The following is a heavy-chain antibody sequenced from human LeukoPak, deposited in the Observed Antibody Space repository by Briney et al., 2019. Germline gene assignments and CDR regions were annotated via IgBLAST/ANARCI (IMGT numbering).Heavy chain of an antibody. V-gene: IGHV1-2*02. CDR2: INPNSGGT. CDR3: ARDQGDIVVGTFDP. D-gene: IGHD2-2*01. CDR1: GYTFTGYY. J-gene: IGHJ5*02. Sequence: GASVKVSCKASGYTFTGYYMHWVRQAPGQGLEWMGWINPNSGGTNYAQKFQGRVTMTRDTSISTAYMELSRLRSDDTAVYYCARDQGDIVVGTFDPWGQGTLVTVSS.